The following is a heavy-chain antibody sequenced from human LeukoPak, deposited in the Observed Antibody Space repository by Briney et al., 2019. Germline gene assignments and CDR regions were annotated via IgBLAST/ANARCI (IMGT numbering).Heavy chain of an antibody. J-gene: IGHJ5*02. Sequence: PGRSLRLSCAASGFTFSSYGMHWVRQAPGKGLEWVAVISYDGSNKYYADSVKGRFTISRDNSKNTLYLQMNSLRAEDTAVYDCAKYLYYGDYVAWFDPWGQGTLVTVSS. CDR3: AKYLYYGDYVAWFDP. CDR2: ISYDGSNK. CDR1: GFTFSSYG. D-gene: IGHD4-17*01. V-gene: IGHV3-30*18.